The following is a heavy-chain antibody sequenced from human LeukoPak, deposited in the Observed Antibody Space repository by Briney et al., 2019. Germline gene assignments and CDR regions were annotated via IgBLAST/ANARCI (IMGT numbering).Heavy chain of an antibody. CDR1: GFSLSTSGVG. Sequence: SGPTLVNPTQTLTLTCTFSGFSLSTSGVGVGWIRQPPGKALEWLALIYWDDDKRYSPSLKSRLTITKDTSKNQAVLTMTNMDPVDTATYYCAHRLQTWYGDYAYYFDYWGQGTLVTVSS. J-gene: IGHJ4*02. CDR3: AHRLQTWYGDYAYYFDY. D-gene: IGHD4-17*01. CDR2: IYWDDDK. V-gene: IGHV2-5*02.